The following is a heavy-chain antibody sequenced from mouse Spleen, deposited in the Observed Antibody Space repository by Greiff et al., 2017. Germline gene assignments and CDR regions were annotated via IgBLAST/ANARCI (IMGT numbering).Heavy chain of an antibody. CDR1: GFTFSDYG. D-gene: IGHD1-1*01. V-gene: IGHV5-15*01. CDR3: ARPHYGSSYVWFAY. J-gene: IGHJ3*01. Sequence: EVMLVESGGGLVQPGGSLKLSCAASGFTFSDYGMAWVRQAPRKGPEWVAFISNLAYSIYYADTVTGRFTISRENAKNTLYLEMSSLRSEDTAMYYCARPHYGSSYVWFAYWGQGTLVTVSA. CDR2: ISNLAYSI.